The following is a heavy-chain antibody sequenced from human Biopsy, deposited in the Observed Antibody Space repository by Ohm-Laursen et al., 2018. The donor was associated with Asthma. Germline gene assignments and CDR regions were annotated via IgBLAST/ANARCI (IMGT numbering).Heavy chain of an antibody. CDR3: ARVRRYGDIFFGMDG. CDR2: AHFSGST. Sequence: TLSLTCTVSGGYIDSHDWSWCWIRQSPGKGLQWLGYAHFSGSTHYNPSLDRRIRMSVDTSKSQVSLSLTSVSAADAAVYFCARVRRYGDIFFGMDGWGQGTTVTVSS. CDR1: GGYIDSHDWS. D-gene: IGHD4-17*01. V-gene: IGHV4-30-4*01. J-gene: IGHJ6*01.